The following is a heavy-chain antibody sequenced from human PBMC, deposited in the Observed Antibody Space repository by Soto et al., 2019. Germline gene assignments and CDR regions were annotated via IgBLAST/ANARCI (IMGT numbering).Heavy chain of an antibody. CDR2: ISYSVRT. D-gene: IGHD3-10*01. CDR3: ASARHYPHPAEAWFDP. J-gene: IGHJ5*02. V-gene: IGHV4-39*01. Sequence: SETLSLTCTVSGDSISSSTYFWGWLRQSPGKGLEWIGTISYSVRTYYKPSLRSRATTSVDTSKNQFPLKLTSATAADTSLYYCASARHYPHPAEAWFDPWGQENLVTVSS. CDR1: GDSISSSTYF.